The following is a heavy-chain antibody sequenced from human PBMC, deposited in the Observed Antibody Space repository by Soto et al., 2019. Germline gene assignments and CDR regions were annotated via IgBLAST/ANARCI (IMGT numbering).Heavy chain of an antibody. V-gene: IGHV4-34*01. J-gene: IGHJ5*02. CDR3: ARGRNFWSGYYSFNWFDP. Sequence: SETLSLTCAGYGGSFSGYYWSWIRQPLGKGLEWIGEINHSGSTNYNPSLKSRVTISVDTSKNQFSLKLSSVTAADTAVYYCARGRNFWSGYYSFNWFDPWGQGTLVTVSS. CDR1: GGSFSGYY. D-gene: IGHD3-3*01. CDR2: INHSGST.